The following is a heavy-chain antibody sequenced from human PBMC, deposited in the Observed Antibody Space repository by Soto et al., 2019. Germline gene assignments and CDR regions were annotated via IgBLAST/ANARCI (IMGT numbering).Heavy chain of an antibody. J-gene: IGHJ4*02. V-gene: IGHV3-23*01. Sequence: PGGSLRLSCAASRYTFKSHGLSWVRQAPGKGLEWVSTIDSSGVNTHYADSVKGRFTISRDNSRNTLHLQMHDLRADDTALYYGGSWVSAHFDYGGQGTVVTVSS. D-gene: IGHD3-16*01. CDR2: IDSSGVNT. CDR1: RYTFKSHG. CDR3: GSWVSAHFDY.